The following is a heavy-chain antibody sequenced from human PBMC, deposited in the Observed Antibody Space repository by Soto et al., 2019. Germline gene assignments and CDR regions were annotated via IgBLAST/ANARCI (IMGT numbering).Heavy chain of an antibody. CDR1: GFTFSSCS. CDR2: ISSSSSYI. J-gene: IGHJ6*02. CDR3: ARDAMQQLAPGYYYYGMDV. V-gene: IGHV3-21*01. D-gene: IGHD6-13*01. Sequence: GGSLRLSCAASGFTFSSCSMNWVRQAPGKGLEWVSSISSSSSYIYYADSVKGRFTISRDNAKNSLYLQMNSLRAEDTAVYYCARDAMQQLAPGYYYYGMDVWGQGTTVTVSS.